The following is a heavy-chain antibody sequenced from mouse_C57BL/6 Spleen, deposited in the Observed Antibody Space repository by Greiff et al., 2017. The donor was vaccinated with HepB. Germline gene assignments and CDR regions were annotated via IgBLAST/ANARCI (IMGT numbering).Heavy chain of an antibody. J-gene: IGHJ4*01. Sequence: QVQLQQSGAELARPGASVKLSCKASGYTFTSYGISWVKQRTGQGLEWIGEIYPRSGNTYYNEKFKGKATLTADKSSSTAYMELRSLTSEDSAVYFCLYYSNYYAMDYWGQGTSVTVSS. D-gene: IGHD2-5*01. CDR1: GYTFTSYG. CDR2: IYPRSGNT. CDR3: LYYSNYYAMDY. V-gene: IGHV1-81*01.